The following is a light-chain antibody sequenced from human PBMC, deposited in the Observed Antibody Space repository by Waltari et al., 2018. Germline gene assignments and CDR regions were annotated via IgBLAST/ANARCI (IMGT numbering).Light chain of an antibody. Sequence: DIVMTQSPDSLAVSLGERATINGKSSQSVLYSSNNKNYLAWYQQKPGQPPKLLIYWASTRESGVPDRFSGSGSGTDFTLTISSLQAEDVAVYYCQQYYSTLAFTFGPGTKVDIK. CDR1: QSVLYSSNNKNY. V-gene: IGKV4-1*01. CDR2: WAS. CDR3: QQYYSTLAFT. J-gene: IGKJ3*01.